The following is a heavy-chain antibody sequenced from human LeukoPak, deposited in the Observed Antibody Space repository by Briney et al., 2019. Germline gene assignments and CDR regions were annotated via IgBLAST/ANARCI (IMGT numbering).Heavy chain of an antibody. CDR1: GFTFSDYY. V-gene: IGHV3-30*18. D-gene: IGHD6-13*01. CDR2: ISYDGSNK. CDR3: AKALAAAVDY. Sequence: QPGGSLRLSCAASGFTFSDYYMSWIRQAPGKGLEWVAVISYDGSNKYYADSVKGRFTISRDNSKNTLYLQMNSLRAEDTAVYYCAKALAAAVDYWGQGTLVTVSS. J-gene: IGHJ4*02.